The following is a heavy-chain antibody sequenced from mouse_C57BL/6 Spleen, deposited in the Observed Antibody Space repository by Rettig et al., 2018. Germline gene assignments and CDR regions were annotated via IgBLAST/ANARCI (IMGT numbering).Heavy chain of an antibody. CDR1: GFTFSSYA. J-gene: IGHJ3*01. CDR3: TRGITTVVAKGFAY. CDR2: ISSGGDYI. Sequence: LKLSCAASGFTFSSYAMSWVRQTPEKRLEWVAYISSGGDYIYYADTVKGRFTISRDNARNTLYLQMSSLKSEDTAMYYCTRGITTVVAKGFAYWGQGTLVTVSA. D-gene: IGHD1-1*01. V-gene: IGHV5-9-1*02.